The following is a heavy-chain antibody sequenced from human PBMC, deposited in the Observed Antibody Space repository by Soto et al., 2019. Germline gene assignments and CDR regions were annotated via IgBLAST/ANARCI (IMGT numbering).Heavy chain of an antibody. CDR3: ARAHCSGGSCYSPNWFDP. CDR1: GGTFSSYT. J-gene: IGHJ5*02. V-gene: IGHV1-69*02. Sequence: QVQLVQSGAAVKKPGSSVKVSCKASGGTFSSYTISWVRQAPGQGLEWMGRIIPILGIANYAQKFQGRVTITADKSTSTAYMELSSLRSEDTAVYYCARAHCSGGSCYSPNWFDPWGQGTLVTVSS. CDR2: IIPILGIA. D-gene: IGHD2-15*01.